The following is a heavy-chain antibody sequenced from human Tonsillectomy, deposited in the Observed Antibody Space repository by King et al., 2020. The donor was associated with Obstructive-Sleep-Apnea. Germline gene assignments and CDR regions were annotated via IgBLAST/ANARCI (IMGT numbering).Heavy chain of an antibody. J-gene: IGHJ3*02. CDR1: GFTFSSYD. V-gene: IGHV3-13*01. D-gene: IGHD3-9*01. CDR2: IGTAGDT. CDR3: ARGGQYYDILTGYYKGDAFDI. Sequence: VQLVESGGGLVQPGGSLRLSCAASGFTFSSYDMHWVRQATGKGLEWVSAIGTAGDTYYPGSVKGRFTISRENAKNSLYLQMNSLRAGDTALYYCARGGQYYDILTGYYKGDAFDIWGQGTMVTVSS.